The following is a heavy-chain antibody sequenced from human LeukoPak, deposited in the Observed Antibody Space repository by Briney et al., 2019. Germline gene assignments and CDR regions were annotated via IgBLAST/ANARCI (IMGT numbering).Heavy chain of an antibody. V-gene: IGHV3-49*04. Sequence: GGSLRLSCTASGFTFGDYAMSWVRQAPGKGLEWVGFIRSKAYGGTTEYAASVKGRFTISRDDSKSIAYLQMNSLKTEDTAVYYCTRGYYDSSGYYSFNPIIYYYGMDVWGQGTTVTVSS. CDR1: GFTFGDYA. D-gene: IGHD3-22*01. CDR2: IRSKAYGGTT. CDR3: TRGYYDSSGYYSFNPIIYYYGMDV. J-gene: IGHJ6*02.